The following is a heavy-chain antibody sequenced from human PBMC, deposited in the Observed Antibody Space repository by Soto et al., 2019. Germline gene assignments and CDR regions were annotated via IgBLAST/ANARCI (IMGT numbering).Heavy chain of an antibody. V-gene: IGHV3-48*02. D-gene: IGHD1-26*01. CDR2: ISSGGTTI. CDR1: GFAFGSYS. CDR3: ARVIRSGGTYCLDY. J-gene: IGHJ4*02. Sequence: EVQLVESGGGLVQPGGSQRLSCVASGFAFGSYSMNWVRQAPGKGLEWVSYISSGGTTIYYADSVRVRFTISRDNAENSLYLLLKSLKDEDTAVYNCARVIRSGGTYCLDYWGQGTLLTVSP.